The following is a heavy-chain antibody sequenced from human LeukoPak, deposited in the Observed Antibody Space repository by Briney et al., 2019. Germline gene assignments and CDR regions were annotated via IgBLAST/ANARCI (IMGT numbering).Heavy chain of an antibody. D-gene: IGHD1-14*01. J-gene: IGHJ4*02. CDR2: LYSDGNT. V-gene: IGHV3-53*01. CDR1: GFTVITND. Sequence: GSLRLSCAASGFTVITNDMSWVRQAPGKGLEWVSVLYSDGNTKYADSVQGRFTISRDNSKNTLYLEMNSLSPDDTAVYYCARGVEPLAANTLAYWGQGTLVTVSS. CDR3: ARGVEPLAANTLAY.